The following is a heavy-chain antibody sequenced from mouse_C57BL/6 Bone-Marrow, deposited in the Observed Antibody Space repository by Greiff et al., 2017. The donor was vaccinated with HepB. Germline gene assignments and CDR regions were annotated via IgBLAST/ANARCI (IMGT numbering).Heavy chain of an antibody. CDR1: GFTFSSYA. J-gene: IGHJ3*01. Sequence: EVHLVESGGGLVKPGGSLKLSCAASGFTFSSYAMSWVRQTPEKRLEWVATISDGGSYTYYPDNVKGRFTISRDNAKNNLYLQMSHLKSEDTAMYYCARSMVKFAYWGQGTLVTVSA. V-gene: IGHV5-4*01. D-gene: IGHD2-2*01. CDR3: ARSMVKFAY. CDR2: ISDGGSYT.